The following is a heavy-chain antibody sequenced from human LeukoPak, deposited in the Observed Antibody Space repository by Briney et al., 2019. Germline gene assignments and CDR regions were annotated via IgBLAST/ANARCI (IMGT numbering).Heavy chain of an antibody. Sequence: SETLSLTCTVSGGSISSYYWSWIRQPAGKGLEWIGRIYTSGSTNYNPSLKSRVTISVDKSKNQFSLKLSSVTAADTAVYYCATTCSGGSCYRSFDYWGQGTLVTVSS. CDR1: GGSISSYY. CDR2: IYTSGST. V-gene: IGHV4-4*07. CDR3: ATTCSGGSCYRSFDY. J-gene: IGHJ4*02. D-gene: IGHD2-15*01.